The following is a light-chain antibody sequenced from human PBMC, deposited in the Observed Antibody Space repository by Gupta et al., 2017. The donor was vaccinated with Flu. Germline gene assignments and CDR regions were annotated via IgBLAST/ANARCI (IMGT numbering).Light chain of an antibody. V-gene: IGKV1-39*01. CDR2: AAS. CDR3: HQSDSTPPYS. J-gene: IGKJ2*03. Sequence: DIQMTQSPSSLSASVGDRVTITCRASQSISSYLNWYQQKPGKAPKLLIYAASSWQSGVPSRFSGSGYGKDLPLSISRRQQEDFASYYFHQSDSTPPYSFGQGTKLEIK. CDR1: QSISSY.